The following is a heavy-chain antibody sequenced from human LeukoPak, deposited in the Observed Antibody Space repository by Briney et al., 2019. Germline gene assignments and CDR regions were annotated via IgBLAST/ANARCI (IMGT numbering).Heavy chain of an antibody. CDR1: GFTFSSYG. D-gene: IGHD2-15*01. Sequence: GRSLRLSCAASGFTFSSYGMHWVRQAPGKGLEWVAVISYDGDNKYYADSVKGRFTISRDNSKNTLYLQMNSLRAEDTAVYYCAKDSSSVVVVAATQSWFDPWGQGTLVTVSS. V-gene: IGHV3-30*18. J-gene: IGHJ5*02. CDR3: AKDSSSVVVVAATQSWFDP. CDR2: ISYDGDNK.